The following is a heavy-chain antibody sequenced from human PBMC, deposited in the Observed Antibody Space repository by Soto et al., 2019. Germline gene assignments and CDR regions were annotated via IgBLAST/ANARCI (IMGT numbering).Heavy chain of an antibody. V-gene: IGHV3-33*01. CDR2: IWYDGSNK. Sequence: QVQLVESGGGVVQPGRSLRLSCAASGFTFSSYGMHWVRQAPGKGLEWVAVIWYDGSNKYYADSVKGRFTISRDNSKNTLYLQMNSLRAEDTAVYYCARDKAAAGIDYWGQGTLVTVSS. CDR3: ARDKAAAGIDY. J-gene: IGHJ4*02. CDR1: GFTFSSYG. D-gene: IGHD6-13*01.